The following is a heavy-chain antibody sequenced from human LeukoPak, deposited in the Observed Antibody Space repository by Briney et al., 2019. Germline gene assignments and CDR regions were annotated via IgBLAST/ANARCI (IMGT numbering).Heavy chain of an antibody. CDR3: ARSNFLDY. D-gene: IGHD4-11*01. V-gene: IGHV3-23*01. CDR1: GFTFTTYG. J-gene: IGHJ4*02. CDR2: IGGSGTRT. Sequence: GGSLRLSCSASGFTFTTYGMNWVRQAPGKGLEWVSGIGGSGTRTYYADSVKGRFTISRDNSKNTLYLQMNSLRAEDTAVYYCARSNFLDYWGQGTLVTVSS.